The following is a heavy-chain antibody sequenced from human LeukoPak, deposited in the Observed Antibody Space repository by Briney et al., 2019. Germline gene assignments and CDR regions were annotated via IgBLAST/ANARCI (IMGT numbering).Heavy chain of an antibody. D-gene: IGHD3-22*01. V-gene: IGHV3-7*01. Sequence: GGSLRLSCEGSGFTFSNYWMGWVRQAPGKGLQWVANIKTDGSEKYYVDSVKGRFTISRDNAKNSLYLQMNSLRAEDTAVYYCARDYYYDSYWGQGTLVTVSS. CDR2: IKTDGSEK. CDR1: GFTFSNYW. CDR3: ARDYYYDSY. J-gene: IGHJ4*02.